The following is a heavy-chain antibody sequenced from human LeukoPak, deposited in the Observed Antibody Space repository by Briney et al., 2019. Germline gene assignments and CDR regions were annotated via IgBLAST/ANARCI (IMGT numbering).Heavy chain of an antibody. CDR2: VCYGRST. Sequence: SETLSLTCTVSGGSISSSSYYWAWIRLPPGKGLEWIGSVCYGRSTYYNPSLKSRVTIPVVTSKNQFSLKLTSVTAADTAVYYCTRHTCSGGSCYSVDWFDPWGQGTLVTVSS. CDR3: TRHTCSGGSCYSVDWFDP. CDR1: GGSISSSSYY. V-gene: IGHV4-39*01. D-gene: IGHD2-15*01. J-gene: IGHJ5*02.